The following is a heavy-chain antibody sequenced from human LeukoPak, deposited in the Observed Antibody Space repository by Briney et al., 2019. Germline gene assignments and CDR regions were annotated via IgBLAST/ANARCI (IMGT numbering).Heavy chain of an antibody. CDR1: GFTFSSST. Sequence: GGSLRLSCAASGFTFSSSTMNWVRQAPGRGLEWISHITSRSSIIYYADSVQGRFTISRDDAKNSLYLQMNSLRAEDTAVYYCARHFGSGSYYYHYMDVWGKGTTVTVSS. V-gene: IGHV3-48*01. J-gene: IGHJ6*03. CDR3: ARHFGSGSYYYHYMDV. D-gene: IGHD3-10*01. CDR2: ITSRSSII.